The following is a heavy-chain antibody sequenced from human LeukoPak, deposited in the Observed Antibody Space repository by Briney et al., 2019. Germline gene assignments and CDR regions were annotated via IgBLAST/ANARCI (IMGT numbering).Heavy chain of an antibody. CDR1: GYTFTSYY. J-gene: IGHJ4*02. CDR2: TIPKSGVT. CDR3: ARLANGDRNFDY. V-gene: IGHV1-2*02. D-gene: IGHD4-17*01. Sequence: ASVKVSCKASGYTFTSYYIHWVRQAPGQGLQWMGWTIPKSGVTKYAQKFQGRVTMTRDTSISTAYMELSSLRADDTAVYYCARLANGDRNFDYWGQGTLVTVSS.